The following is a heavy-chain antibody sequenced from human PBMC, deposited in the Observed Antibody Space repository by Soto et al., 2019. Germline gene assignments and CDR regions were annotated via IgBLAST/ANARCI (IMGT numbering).Heavy chain of an antibody. V-gene: IGHV1-8*02. CDR1: GYTFTGYY. CDR3: ARGPSVIYYYYYMDV. CDR2: MNPNSGNT. J-gene: IGHJ6*03. Sequence: ASVKVSCKASGYTFTGYYMHWVRQAPGQGLEWMGWMNPNSGNTNYAQKFQGRVTMTRNTSISTAYMELSSLRSEDTAVYYCARGPSVIYYYYYMDVWGKGTTVTV.